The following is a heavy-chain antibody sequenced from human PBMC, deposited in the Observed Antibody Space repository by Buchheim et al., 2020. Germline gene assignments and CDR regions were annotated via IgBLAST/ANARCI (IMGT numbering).Heavy chain of an antibody. J-gene: IGHJ6*02. V-gene: IGHV1-3*01. CDR1: GYTFTNNA. Sequence: QVQLVQSGAEVKKPGASVKVSCKASGYTFTNNAIHWVRQAPGQRLEWMGEINVASGTTKYSQKFQGRVTITRDTSASTAYMELSSLRSEDTAVYYCARRWSGTYGMDVWGQGTT. CDR2: INVASGTT. CDR3: ARRWSGTYGMDV. D-gene: IGHD3-3*01.